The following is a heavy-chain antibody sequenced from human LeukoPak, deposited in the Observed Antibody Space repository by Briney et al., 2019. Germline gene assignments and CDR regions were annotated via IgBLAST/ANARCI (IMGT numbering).Heavy chain of an antibody. J-gene: IGHJ6*03. CDR2: ISGSGGST. Sequence: GGSLRLSCAASGFTFSSYEMNWVRQAPGKGLEWVSAISGSGGSTYYADSVKGRFTISRDNSKNTLYLQMNSLRAEDTAVYYCAKILGDPYYYYYYYMDVWGKGTTVTISS. CDR3: AKILGDPYYYYYYYMDV. D-gene: IGHD4-17*01. V-gene: IGHV3-23*01. CDR1: GFTFSSYE.